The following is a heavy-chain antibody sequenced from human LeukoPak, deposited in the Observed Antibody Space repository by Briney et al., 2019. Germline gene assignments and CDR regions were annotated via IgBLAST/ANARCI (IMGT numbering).Heavy chain of an antibody. J-gene: IGHJ4*02. Sequence: SETLSLTCTGSGGSISSGGYYWSWIRQHPGKGLEWIGYIYYSGSTYYNPSLKSRVTISVDTSKNQFSLKLSSVTAADTAVYYCARWGLRGKNHFDYWGQGTLVTVSS. D-gene: IGHD3-16*01. CDR2: IYYSGST. CDR1: GGSISSGGYY. V-gene: IGHV4-31*03. CDR3: ARWGLRGKNHFDY.